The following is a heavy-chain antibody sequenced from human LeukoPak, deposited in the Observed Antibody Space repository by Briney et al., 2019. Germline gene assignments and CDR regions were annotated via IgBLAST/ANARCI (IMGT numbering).Heavy chain of an antibody. J-gene: IGHJ4*02. D-gene: IGHD3-22*01. CDR2: ISRTSTYI. V-gene: IGHV3-21*01. Sequence: PGGSLRLSCVGSGFSFSGNSMNWVRQAPGKGLEWVSGISRTSTYIYYADSVQGRFTISRDNAKNSLYLQMDSLRAEDTAVYYVNSGYYFDYWGQGTQVTVSS. CDR1: GFSFSGNS. CDR3: NSGYYFDY.